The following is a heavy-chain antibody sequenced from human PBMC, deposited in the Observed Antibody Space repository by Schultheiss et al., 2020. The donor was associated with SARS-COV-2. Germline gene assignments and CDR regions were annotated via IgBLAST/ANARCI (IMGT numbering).Heavy chain of an antibody. CDR3: AKDTGGYKNYYYYGMDV. D-gene: IGHD5-24*01. CDR2: ISYDGSNK. V-gene: IGHV3-30*18. CDR1: GFTFSSYG. Sequence: GGSLRLSCAASGFTFSSYGMHWVRQAPGKGLEWVAVISYDGSNKYYADSVKGRFTISRDNAKNSLYLQMNSLRAEDTALYYCAKDTGGYKNYYYYGMDVWGQGTTVTVSS. J-gene: IGHJ6*02.